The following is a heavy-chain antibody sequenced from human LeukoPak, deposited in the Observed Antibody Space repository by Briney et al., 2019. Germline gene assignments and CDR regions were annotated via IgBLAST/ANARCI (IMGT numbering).Heavy chain of an antibody. D-gene: IGHD3-3*01. CDR3: ARGVGYDFWTGLFYGMDV. CDR1: GFTFDDYA. V-gene: IGHV3-9*01. Sequence: SLRLSCAASGFTFDDYAMHWVRQAPGKGLEWVSGISWNSGSIGYADSVKGRFTISRDNAKNSLYLQMGSLRAEDTAVYYCARGVGYDFWTGLFYGMDVWGQGTTVTVSS. J-gene: IGHJ6*02. CDR2: ISWNSGSI.